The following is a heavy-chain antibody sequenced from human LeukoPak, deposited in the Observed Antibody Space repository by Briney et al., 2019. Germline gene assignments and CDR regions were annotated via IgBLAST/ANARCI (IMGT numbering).Heavy chain of an antibody. CDR1: GFTFSSYS. CDR3: AKDVIKGSPLWVDYFDY. J-gene: IGHJ4*02. Sequence: GGSLRLSCAASGFTFSSYSMSWVRQAPGKGLEWVSAISGSGGSTCYADSVKGRFTISRDNSKNTLYLQMNSLRAEDTAVYYCAKDVIKGSPLWVDYFDYRGQGTLVTVSS. D-gene: IGHD5-18*01. V-gene: IGHV3-23*01. CDR2: ISGSGGST.